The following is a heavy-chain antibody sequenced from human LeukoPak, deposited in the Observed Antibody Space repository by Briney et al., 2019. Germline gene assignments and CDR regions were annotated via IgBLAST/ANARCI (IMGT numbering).Heavy chain of an antibody. Sequence: GGSLRLCCAASGFTFSDYWMHWVRQAPGKGLVWVSHINTDGSSTTYADSVKGRFTISRDNAKNTLYLQMNSLRAEDTAVYYCAREKYQRGYSYWGQGTLVSVSS. CDR2: INTDGSST. CDR1: GFTFSDYW. CDR3: AREKYQRGYSY. J-gene: IGHJ4*02. D-gene: IGHD5-18*01. V-gene: IGHV3-74*01.